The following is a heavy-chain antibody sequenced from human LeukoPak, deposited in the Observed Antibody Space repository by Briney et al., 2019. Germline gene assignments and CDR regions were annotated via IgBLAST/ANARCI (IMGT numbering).Heavy chain of an antibody. CDR2: FDPEDVDT. CDR1: EYRLTELS. CDR3: ATLLLSKKRYYDFWTSAFDF. V-gene: IGHV1-24*01. D-gene: IGHD3-3*01. Sequence: ASVKVSCKVSEYRLTELSMHWVRLAPGKGLEWMGGFDPEDVDTIYAQKFEGRVTMTEDTSTDTAYLELSSLRSEDTAVYYCATLLLSKKRYYDFWTSAFDFWGQGTMVTVSS. J-gene: IGHJ3*01.